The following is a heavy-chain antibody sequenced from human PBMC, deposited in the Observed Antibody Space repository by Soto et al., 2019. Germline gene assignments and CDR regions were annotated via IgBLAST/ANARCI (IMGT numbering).Heavy chain of an antibody. Sequence: QVQLQQSGPGLVKPSETLSLTCTVSDGSLSPNYWSWVRQSPGKGLEWIGYIYYAGTTTYNPSLTSRITISLDTSQNEVSLKLSSVTAADTAVYYCARLGAYYQALDSWGRGTLVTVSS. CDR2: IYYAGTT. CDR1: DGSLSPNY. V-gene: IGHV4-59*08. D-gene: IGHD3-22*01. J-gene: IGHJ4*02. CDR3: ARLGAYYQALDS.